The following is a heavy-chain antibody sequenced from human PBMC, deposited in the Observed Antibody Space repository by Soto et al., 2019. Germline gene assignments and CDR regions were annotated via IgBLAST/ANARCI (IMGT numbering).Heavy chain of an antibody. Sequence: QVQLVQSGAEVKKPGASVEVSCKASGYTFTSYGISWVRQAPGQGLEWMGWISAYNGNTNYAQKLQGRVTMTTDTSTSTAYMELRSLRSDDTAVYYCARDTYCSGGSCYSKEDAFDIWGQGTMVTVSS. CDR3: ARDTYCSGGSCYSKEDAFDI. D-gene: IGHD2-15*01. V-gene: IGHV1-18*01. CDR2: ISAYNGNT. J-gene: IGHJ3*02. CDR1: GYTFTSYG.